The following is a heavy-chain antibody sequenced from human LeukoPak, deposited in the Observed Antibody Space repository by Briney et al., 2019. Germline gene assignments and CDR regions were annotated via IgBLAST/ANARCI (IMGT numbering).Heavy chain of an antibody. D-gene: IGHD2-2*01. CDR2: IKQDGSEK. CDR3: ARAPDIVVVPAAASTYYYYYMDV. CDR1: GFTFSSYA. J-gene: IGHJ6*03. Sequence: GGSLRLSCAASGFTFSSYAMSWVRQAPGKGLEWVANIKQDGSEKYYVDSVKGRFTISRDNAKNSLYLQMNSLRAEDTAVYYCARAPDIVVVPAAASTYYYYYMDVWGKGTTVTVSS. V-gene: IGHV3-7*01.